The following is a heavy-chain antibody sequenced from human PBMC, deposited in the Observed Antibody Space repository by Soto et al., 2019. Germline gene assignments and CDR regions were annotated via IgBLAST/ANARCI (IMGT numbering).Heavy chain of an antibody. D-gene: IGHD3-16*01. CDR2: TYYRSKWYN. V-gene: IGHV6-1*01. CDR1: GDSVSSNSAT. J-gene: IGHJ3*02. CDR3: ARGSRGAFDI. Sequence: PSQTLSLTCAISGDSVSSNSATWSWIRQSPSRGLEWLGRTYYRSKWYNDYAVSVKSRITVNPDTSKNQFSLQLNSVTPEDTTVYYCARGSRGAFDIWGQGTMGTVSS.